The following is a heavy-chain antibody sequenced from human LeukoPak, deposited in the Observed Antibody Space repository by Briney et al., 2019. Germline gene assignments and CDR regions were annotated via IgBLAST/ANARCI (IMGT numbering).Heavy chain of an antibody. D-gene: IGHD6-13*01. CDR1: GFAFSSYS. CDR2: ISSGSNDI. Sequence: GGSLRLSCAGSGFAFSSYSMNWVRQAPGKGLEWVSFISSGSNDIYYADSVKGRFTISRDNAKNSLYLEMNSLRAEDTAVYYCARSIGAAYFDNWGQGTLVTVSS. J-gene: IGHJ4*02. CDR3: ARSIGAAYFDN. V-gene: IGHV3-21*01.